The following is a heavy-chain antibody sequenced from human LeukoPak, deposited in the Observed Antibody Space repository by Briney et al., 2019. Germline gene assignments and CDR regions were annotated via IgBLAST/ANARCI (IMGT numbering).Heavy chain of an antibody. V-gene: IGHV3-9*01. CDR1: GFTFDDYA. Sequence: GRSLRLSCAASGFTFDDYAMHWVRQAPGKGLEWVSGISWNSGSIGYADSVKGRFTISRDNAKNSLYLQMNSLRAEDTALYYCEKVFPRLGEFDVFDIGAQGTMVPFFS. J-gene: IGHJ3*02. CDR3: EKVFPRLGEFDVFDI. CDR2: ISWNSGSI. D-gene: IGHD3-16*01.